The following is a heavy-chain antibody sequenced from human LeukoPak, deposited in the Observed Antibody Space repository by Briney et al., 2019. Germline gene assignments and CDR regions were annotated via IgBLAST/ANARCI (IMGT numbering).Heavy chain of an antibody. CDR3: ARQTHFGAGSYPEDY. CDR1: GGTFSSYA. J-gene: IGHJ4*02. V-gene: IGHV1-69*04. D-gene: IGHD3-10*01. CDR2: IIPILGIA. Sequence: GASVKVSCKASGGTFSSYAISWVRQAPGQGLEWMGRIIPILGIANYAQKFQGRVTITADKSTSTAYMELSSLRSEDTAVYYCARQTHFGAGSYPEDYWGQGTQVIVSS.